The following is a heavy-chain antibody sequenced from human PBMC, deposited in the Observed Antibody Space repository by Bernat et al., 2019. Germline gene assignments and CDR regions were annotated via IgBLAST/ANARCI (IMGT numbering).Heavy chain of an antibody. Sequence: QVTFKESGPVLVKTTKTLTPTCPVPGFSPSNARMGVSWIRQPPGMALEWLAHIFSNDEKSYSTSLKSRLTISKDTSKSQVVLTMTNMDPVDTATYYCARIQFEVPYSSNWYFDLWGRGTLVTVSS. V-gene: IGHV2-26*01. CDR1: GFSPSNARMG. J-gene: IGHJ2*01. CDR3: ARIQFEVPYSSNWYFDL. CDR2: IFSNDEK. D-gene: IGHD6-19*01.